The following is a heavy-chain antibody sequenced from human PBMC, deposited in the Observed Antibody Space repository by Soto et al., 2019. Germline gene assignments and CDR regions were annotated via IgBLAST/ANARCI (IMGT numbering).Heavy chain of an antibody. V-gene: IGHV1-2*02. D-gene: IGHD6-13*01. CDR1: GFTFSAYY. CDR2: INPNSGGT. Sequence: QVQLVQSGAEVKKPGASVKVSCKASGFTFSAYYIYWVRQAPGQGREWIGWINPNSGGTNNAQKFQGRVTMTRDTSTSTVYMEPSALITDDAAVYYCARSLLDEYSSSWRSAYYGMDVWGQGTTVTVSS. CDR3: ARSLLDEYSSSWRSAYYGMDV. J-gene: IGHJ6*02.